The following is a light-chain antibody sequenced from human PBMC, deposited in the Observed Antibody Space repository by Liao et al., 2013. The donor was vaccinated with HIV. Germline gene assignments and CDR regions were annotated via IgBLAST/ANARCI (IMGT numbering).Light chain of an antibody. J-gene: IGLJ3*02. V-gene: IGLV3-1*01. Sequence: SYEMTQPPSVSVSPGQTATITCSGDKLGDKFASWYQQKPGQSPVLVIYQDNKRPSGIPERFSGSNSGNTATLTISGTQAMDEADYYCQAWDSSTVVFGGGTKLTVL. CDR3: QAWDSSTVV. CDR2: QDN. CDR1: KLGDKF.